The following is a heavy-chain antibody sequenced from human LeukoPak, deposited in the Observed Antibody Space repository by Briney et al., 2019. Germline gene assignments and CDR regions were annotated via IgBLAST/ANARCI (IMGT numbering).Heavy chain of an antibody. CDR1: GFTYNSYA. V-gene: IGHV3-33*07. Sequence: GGSLRLSCIPSGFTYNSYAMFWVRQARAKGLEWVSLIWYDGSNKYYADSVKGRFTVSRDNSKNTLYLQMNSLRAEDTAVYYCARARGWQPNYYYYYMDVWGTGTTVTVSS. D-gene: IGHD2-15*01. CDR2: IWYDGSNK. CDR3: ARARGWQPNYYYYYMDV. J-gene: IGHJ6*03.